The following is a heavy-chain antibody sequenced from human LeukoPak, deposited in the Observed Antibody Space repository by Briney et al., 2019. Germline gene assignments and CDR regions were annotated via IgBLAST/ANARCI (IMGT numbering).Heavy chain of an antibody. D-gene: IGHD1-1*01. J-gene: IGHJ3*02. CDR3: ARXGXYCXXYNCRGXAXDI. Sequence: GGSLRLSCAASGFTFSSHWMTWVRQAPGKGLEWVANIKQDGSDKYYVDSVKGRFTISRDNAKNSLYLEMNSLRGEDTAVYYXARXGXYCXXYNCRGXAXDIWGQXXXVTV. CDR1: GFTFSSHW. CDR2: IKQDGSDK. V-gene: IGHV3-7*01.